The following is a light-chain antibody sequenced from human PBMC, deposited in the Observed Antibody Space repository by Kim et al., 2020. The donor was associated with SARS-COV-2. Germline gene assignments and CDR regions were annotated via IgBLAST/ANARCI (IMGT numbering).Light chain of an antibody. Sequence: EIVMTQSPPTLSVSPGERATLSCRASQSVSSNLAWYQQRPGQAPRLLIYGASTRATGIPARFSGSGSGTEFTLTISSLQSGDFAVYYCQQYNNWLRTFGGGTKVDIK. V-gene: IGKV3-15*01. CDR3: QQYNNWLRT. J-gene: IGKJ4*01. CDR1: QSVSSN. CDR2: GAS.